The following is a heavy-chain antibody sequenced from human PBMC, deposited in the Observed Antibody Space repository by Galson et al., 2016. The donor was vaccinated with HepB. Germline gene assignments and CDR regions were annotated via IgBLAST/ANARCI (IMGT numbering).Heavy chain of an antibody. V-gene: IGHV1-69*13. J-gene: IGHJ5*02. CDR2: IIPIFGRA. Sequence: SVKVSCKASGGTFTSYSVGWVRQAPGQGLEWIGGIIPIFGRAIYAQQFQGRVTITADESTSTVYMELSSLRSEDTAVYYCARELRPLGFDPWGQGTLVTVSS. CDR3: ARELRPLGFDP. CDR1: GGTFTSYS.